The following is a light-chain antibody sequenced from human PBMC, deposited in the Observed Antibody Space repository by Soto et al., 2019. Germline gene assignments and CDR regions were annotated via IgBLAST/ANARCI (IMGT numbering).Light chain of an antibody. V-gene: IGKV3-20*01. Sequence: PEGSATLSCRASQSVSLSLAWYQQKPGQAPRLLIYDASKRASGVPDRFSGSGSGTDFTLTISSLEPEDFAVYFCQQSGSSPWTFGHGTKVDIK. J-gene: IGKJ1*01. CDR1: QSVSLS. CDR3: QQSGSSPWT. CDR2: DAS.